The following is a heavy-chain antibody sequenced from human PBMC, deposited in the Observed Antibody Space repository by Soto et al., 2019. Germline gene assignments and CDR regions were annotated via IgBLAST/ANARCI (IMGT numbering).Heavy chain of an antibody. CDR2: ISYDGSNK. CDR1: GFTFSIYG. V-gene: IGHV3-30*18. CDR3: AKDSRGYSYGYSYDAFDI. D-gene: IGHD5-18*01. J-gene: IGHJ3*02. Sequence: QVQLVESGGGVVQPGRSLRLSCAASGFTFSIYGIHWVRQAPGKGLEWVALISYDGSNKYYADSVMGRFTISRDNSKNTVYLQMNSLKAEDTAVFYCAKDSRGYSYGYSYDAFDIWGQGTMVTVSS.